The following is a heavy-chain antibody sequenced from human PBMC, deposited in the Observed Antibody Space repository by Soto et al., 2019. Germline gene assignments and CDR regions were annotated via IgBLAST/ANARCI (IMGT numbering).Heavy chain of an antibody. CDR3: AREPTVVTPSYFDY. CDR1: GFTFSSYA. D-gene: IGHD4-17*01. J-gene: IGHJ4*02. Sequence: QVQLVESGGGVVQPGRSLRLSCAASGFTFSSYAMHWVRQAPGKGLEWVAVISYDGRNKYYADSVKGRFTISRDNSKNTLYLQMNSLRAEDTAVYYCAREPTVVTPSYFDYWGQGTLVTVSS. CDR2: ISYDGRNK. V-gene: IGHV3-30*04.